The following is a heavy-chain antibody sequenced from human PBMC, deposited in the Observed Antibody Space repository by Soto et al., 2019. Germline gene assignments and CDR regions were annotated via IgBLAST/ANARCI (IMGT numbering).Heavy chain of an antibody. CDR1: GYTFTGYY. V-gene: IGHV1-2*04. CDR3: ARGISWTGGYYYGMDV. Sequence: QVQLVQSGAEVKKPGASVKVSCKASGYTFTGYYIHWVRQAPGQGLEWMGWIKPDSGGTNYAQKFQGWVTMTRDTSISRAYMELSRLKSDDTAVYYCARGISWTGGYYYGMDVWGQGTTVIVSS. D-gene: IGHD6-13*01. J-gene: IGHJ6*02. CDR2: IKPDSGGT.